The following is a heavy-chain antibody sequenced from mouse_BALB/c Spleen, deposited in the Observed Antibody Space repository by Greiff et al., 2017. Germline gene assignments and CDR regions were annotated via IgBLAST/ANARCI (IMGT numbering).Heavy chain of an antibody. V-gene: IGHV5-6-2*01. CDR3: ARHWYYYGSSPFAY. J-gene: IGHJ3*01. CDR2: INSNGGST. D-gene: IGHD1-1*01. Sequence: VQLKESGGGLVKLGGSLKLSCAASGFTFSSYYMSWVRQTPEKRLELVAAINSNGGSTYYPDTVKGRFTISRDNAKNTLYLQMSSLKSEDTALYYCARHWYYYGSSPFAYWGQGTLVTVSA. CDR1: GFTFSSYY.